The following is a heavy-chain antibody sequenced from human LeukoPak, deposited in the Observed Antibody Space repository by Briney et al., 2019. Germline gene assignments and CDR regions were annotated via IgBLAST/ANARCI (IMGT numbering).Heavy chain of an antibody. CDR1: GFTFSSYA. V-gene: IGHV3-30-3*01. CDR2: ISYDGSNK. D-gene: IGHD2-2*01. CDR3: ARSDSCSTTSCAGGCYYYYYLDV. J-gene: IGHJ6*03. Sequence: GGSLRLSCVASGFTFSSYAMHWVRQAPGKGLEWVAVISYDGSNKCYADSVKGRFTISRDNSKNTLYLQMNSLRAEDTAVYSCARSDSCSTTSCAGGCYYYYYLDVWGKGTTVTVSS.